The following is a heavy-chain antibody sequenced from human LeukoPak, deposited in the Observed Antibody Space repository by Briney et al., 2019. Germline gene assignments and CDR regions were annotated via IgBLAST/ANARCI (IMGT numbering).Heavy chain of an antibody. V-gene: IGHV4-39*07. Sequence: SETLFLTCTVSGGSISSSSYYWGWIRQPPGKGLEWIGSIYYSGSTYYNPSLKSRVTISVDTSKNQFSLKLSSVTAADTAVYYCARVPRRGYDFWSGRLDYWGQGTLVTVSS. CDR3: ARVPRRGYDFWSGRLDY. D-gene: IGHD3-3*01. J-gene: IGHJ4*02. CDR1: GGSISSSSYY. CDR2: IYYSGST.